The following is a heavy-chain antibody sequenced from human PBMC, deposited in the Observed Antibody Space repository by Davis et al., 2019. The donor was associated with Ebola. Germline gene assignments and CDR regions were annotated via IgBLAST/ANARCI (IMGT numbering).Heavy chain of an antibody. CDR2: IWYDGSNK. Sequence: GGSLRLSCAASGFTFSSYGMHWVRQAPGKGLEWVAVIWYDGSNKYYADSVKGRFTISRDNSKNTLYLQMNSLRAEDTAVYYCARGGTTAAPPDYWGQGTLVTVSS. CDR1: GFTFSSYG. CDR3: ARGGTTAAPPDY. D-gene: IGHD4-17*01. V-gene: IGHV3-33*01. J-gene: IGHJ4*02.